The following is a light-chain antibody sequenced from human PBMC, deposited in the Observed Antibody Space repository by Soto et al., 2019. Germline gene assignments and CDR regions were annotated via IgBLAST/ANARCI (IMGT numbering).Light chain of an antibody. Sequence: QSALTQPASVSGSPGQSITISCTGTSSDVGGYNYVSWYQQHPGKAPKLMIYDVSNRPSGVSNRFSGSKSGNTASLTISGLQAEGEADYYCSSYTSSSTHYVVFGGGTKLTVL. CDR3: SSYTSSSTHYVV. CDR2: DVS. J-gene: IGLJ2*01. CDR1: SSDVGGYNY. V-gene: IGLV2-14*01.